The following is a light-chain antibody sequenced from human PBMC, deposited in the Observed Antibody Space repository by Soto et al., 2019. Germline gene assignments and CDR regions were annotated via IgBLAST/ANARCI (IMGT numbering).Light chain of an antibody. V-gene: IGLV1-40*01. Sequence: QSVLTQPPSVSGAPGQRVTISCTGTSSNIGADYNVHWYRQLPGTAPKLLIYGNNHRPSGVPDRFSGSKSGPSASLAITGLQTEDEVDYYCQSYDTGLRGMIFGGGTKLTVL. CDR2: GNN. CDR3: QSYDTGLRGMI. CDR1: SSNIGADYN. J-gene: IGLJ2*01.